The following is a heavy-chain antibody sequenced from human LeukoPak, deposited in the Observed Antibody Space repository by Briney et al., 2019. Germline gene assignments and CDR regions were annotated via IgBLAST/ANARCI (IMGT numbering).Heavy chain of an antibody. V-gene: IGHV3-23*01. J-gene: IGHJ5*02. Sequence: PGGSLRLSCAASGFTFSSYSMNWVRQAPGKGLEWVSAISGSGGSTCYADSVKGRFTISRDNSKNTLYLQMNSLRAEDTAVYYCANSATTVEWFDPWGQGTLVTVSS. D-gene: IGHD4-11*01. CDR2: ISGSGGST. CDR1: GFTFSSYS. CDR3: ANSATTVEWFDP.